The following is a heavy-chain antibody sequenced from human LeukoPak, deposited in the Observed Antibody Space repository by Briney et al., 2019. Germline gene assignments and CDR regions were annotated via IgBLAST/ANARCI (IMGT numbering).Heavy chain of an antibody. CDR3: AGHGSSSA. V-gene: IGHV3-30*02. CDR1: GFTFISYG. Sequence: GGSLRLSCAASGFTFISYGMHWVRQAPGKGLEWVAFIRYDGSNKYYADSVKGRFTISRDNSRNTLYLQMNSLRADDTAIYYCAGHGSSSAWGQGTLVTVSS. D-gene: IGHD6-6*01. CDR2: IRYDGSNK. J-gene: IGHJ4*02.